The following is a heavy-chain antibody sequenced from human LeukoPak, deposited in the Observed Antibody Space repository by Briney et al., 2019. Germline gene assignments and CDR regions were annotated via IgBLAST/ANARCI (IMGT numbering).Heavy chain of an antibody. V-gene: IGHV4-59*01. Sequence: SETLSLTCTVSGGSISSYYWSWIRQPPGKGLEWIGYIYYSGSTNYNPSLKSRVTISVDTSKNQFSLKLSSVTAADTAVYYCARDGSGSYSRWFDSWGQGTLVTVSS. CDR3: ARDGSGSYSRWFDS. D-gene: IGHD3-10*01. CDR2: IYYSGST. CDR1: GGSISSYY. J-gene: IGHJ5*01.